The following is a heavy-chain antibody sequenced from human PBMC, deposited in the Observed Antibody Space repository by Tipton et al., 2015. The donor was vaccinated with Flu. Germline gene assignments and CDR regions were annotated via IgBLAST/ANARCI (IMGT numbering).Heavy chain of an antibody. CDR1: GDSIRSSDYY. J-gene: IGHJ4*02. CDR3: VREGEKAEIRYSDY. V-gene: IGHV4-38-2*02. CDR2: SFHSGNT. Sequence: LRLSCGVSGDSIRSSDYYWGWIRQPPGKGLEWIGNSFHSGNTYLNPSLKSRVTISVDTSKNQFSLKLSSVTAADTAVYYCVREGEKAEIRYSDYWGQGTLVTVSS. D-gene: IGHD2-21*01.